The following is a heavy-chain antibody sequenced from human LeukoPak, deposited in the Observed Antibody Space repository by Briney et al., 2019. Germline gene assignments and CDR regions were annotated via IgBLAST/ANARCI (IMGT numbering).Heavy chain of an antibody. CDR2: IYSGGST. V-gene: IGHV3-53*01. Sequence: GGSLRLSCTASGFTVSSNYMSWVRQAPGKGLEWVSVIYSGGSTYYADSVKGRFTISRDNSKNTLYLQMNSLRAEDTAVYYCASGGGDCYPAFDYWGQGTLVTVSS. CDR1: GFTVSSNY. CDR3: ASGGGDCYPAFDY. D-gene: IGHD2-21*02. J-gene: IGHJ4*02.